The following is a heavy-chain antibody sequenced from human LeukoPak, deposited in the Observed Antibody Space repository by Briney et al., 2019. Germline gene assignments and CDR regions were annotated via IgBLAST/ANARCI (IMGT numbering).Heavy chain of an antibody. D-gene: IGHD1-26*01. CDR3: ARDPYSGSYGNYYYYFMDV. CDR2: IKYDGSEK. J-gene: IGHJ6*03. V-gene: IGHV3-7*01. CDR1: RFTFSGSW. Sequence: GGSLRLSCAASRFTFSGSWMTWVRQAPGKGLEWVANIKYDGSEKYYVDSVKGRFTISRDNAKNSLYLQMNSLRAEDTAVYYCARDPYSGSYGNYYYYFMDVWGKGTTVTISS.